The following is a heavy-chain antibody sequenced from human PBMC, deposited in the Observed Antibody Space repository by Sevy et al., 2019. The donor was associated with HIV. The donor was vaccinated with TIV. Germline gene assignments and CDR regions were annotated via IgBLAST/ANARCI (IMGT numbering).Heavy chain of an antibody. D-gene: IGHD3-10*02. Sequence: GGSLRLSCEASGFSFNWYWMSWVRQTPEKGLEWVANINQGGSEKNYVDYVKGRFTISRDNGKNSVYLQMNSLRAEDTAVYYCASKGCSRPNGAFDSWGQGTMVTVSS. J-gene: IGHJ3*01. CDR3: ASKGCSRPNGAFDS. CDR2: INQGGSEK. CDR1: GFSFNWYW. V-gene: IGHV3-7*01.